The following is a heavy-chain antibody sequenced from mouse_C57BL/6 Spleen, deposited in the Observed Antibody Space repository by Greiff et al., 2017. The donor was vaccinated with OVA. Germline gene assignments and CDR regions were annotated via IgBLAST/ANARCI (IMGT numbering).Heavy chain of an antibody. J-gene: IGHJ4*01. V-gene: IGHV1-22*01. CDR2: INPNNGGT. CDR3: ARLLYYDYDVGAMDY. CDR1: GYTFTDYN. Sequence: EVQLQQSGPELVKPGASVKMSCKASGYTFTDYNMHWVKQSHGKSLEWIGYINPNNGGTSYNQKFKGKATLTVNKSSSTAYMELRSLTSEDSAVYYCARLLYYDYDVGAMDYWGQGTSVTVSS. D-gene: IGHD2-4*01.